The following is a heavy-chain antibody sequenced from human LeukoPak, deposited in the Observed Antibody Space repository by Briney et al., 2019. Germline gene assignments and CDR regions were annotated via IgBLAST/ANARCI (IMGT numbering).Heavy chain of an antibody. CDR1: GFTFSDYY. Sequence: PGGSLRLSCAVSGFTFSDYYLSWVRQAPGKGPEWLSYISSSGDTIYYADSVKGRFTISRDNAKNSLYLQIKSLRAEDTAVYFCARNHPSRNDGWPFFDDWGRGTLVTVSS. D-gene: IGHD1-1*01. V-gene: IGHV3-11*01. CDR2: ISSSGDTI. J-gene: IGHJ4*02. CDR3: ARNHPSRNDGWPFFDD.